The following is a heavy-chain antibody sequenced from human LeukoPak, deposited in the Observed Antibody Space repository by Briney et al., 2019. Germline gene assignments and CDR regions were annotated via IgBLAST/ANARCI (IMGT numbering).Heavy chain of an antibody. CDR2: IYYSGST. J-gene: IGHJ4*02. D-gene: IGHD3-22*01. CDR3: ARLQYYYDSNGYYSLYYFDY. Sequence: SETLSRTCTVSGDSISSSSYYWGWIRQPPGKGLEWIGNIYYSGSTYYNPSLRSRLTISLDTSKNQFSLTLSSVTAADTAVYYCARLQYYYDSNGYYSLYYFDYWGQGTVVTVSS. V-gene: IGHV4-39*01. CDR1: GDSISSSSYY.